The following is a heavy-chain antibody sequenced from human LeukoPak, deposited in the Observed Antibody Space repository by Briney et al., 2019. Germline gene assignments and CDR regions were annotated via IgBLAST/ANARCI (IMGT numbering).Heavy chain of an antibody. J-gene: IGHJ4*02. CDR2: INIYSITV. V-gene: IGHV3-48*01. Sequence: PGGSLRLSCAASGFPLSSYSIKRDRQAPGKGLEWVSYINIYSITVNYADSVKGRFTISRDNAKNSLYLQMNSLRAEDTAVYYCSTAKFDNWGQGTLVTVSS. CDR3: STAKFDN. CDR1: GFPLSSYS.